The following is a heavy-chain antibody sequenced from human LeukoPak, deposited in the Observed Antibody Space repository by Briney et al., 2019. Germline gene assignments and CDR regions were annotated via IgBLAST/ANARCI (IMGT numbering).Heavy chain of an antibody. D-gene: IGHD3-22*01. CDR3: ARHCGRGGYSPYYFDY. CDR2: IYYSGST. V-gene: IGHV4-39*01. Sequence: SETLSLTCAVYGGSFSGYYRGWIRQPPGKGLEWIGSIYYSGSTYYNPSLKSRVTISVDTSKNQFSLKLSSVTAADTAVYYCARHCGRGGYSPYYFDYWGQGTLVTVSS. CDR1: GGSFSGYY. J-gene: IGHJ4*02.